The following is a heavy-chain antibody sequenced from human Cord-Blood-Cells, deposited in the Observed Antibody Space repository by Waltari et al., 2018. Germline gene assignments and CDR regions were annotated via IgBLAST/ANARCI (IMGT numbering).Heavy chain of an antibody. CDR2: IYHSGST. V-gene: IGHV4-38-2*02. Sequence: QVQLQESGPGLVKPSETLSLTCTVSGYSISSGYYWGWIRQPPGKGLEWIGSIYHSGSTYYNPSLKSRVTISGDTSKNQFSLKLSSVTAADTAVYYCASGVVVPANYWFDPWGQGTLVTVSS. J-gene: IGHJ5*02. CDR1: GYSISSGYY. CDR3: ASGVVVPANYWFDP. D-gene: IGHD2-2*01.